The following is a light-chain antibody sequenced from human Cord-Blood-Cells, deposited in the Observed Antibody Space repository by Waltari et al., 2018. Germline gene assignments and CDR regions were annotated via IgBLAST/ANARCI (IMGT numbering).Light chain of an antibody. J-gene: IGKJ4*01. V-gene: IGKV3-20*01. CDR3: QQYGSSPVT. CDR2: GAS. CDR1: QRVSSSY. Sequence: EIVLTQSPGTLSLSPGESATLSCRASQRVSSSYLAWYQQKPGQAPRLLIYGASSRATGIPDRFSGSGSGTNFTLTISRLEPEDFAVYYCQQYGSSPVTFGGGTKVEIK.